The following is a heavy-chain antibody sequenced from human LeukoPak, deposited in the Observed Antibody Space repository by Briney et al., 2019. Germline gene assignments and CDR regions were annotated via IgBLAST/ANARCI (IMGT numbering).Heavy chain of an antibody. CDR3: AKDSPSGFDY. D-gene: IGHD3-10*01. CDR1: GFTFSHYG. CDR2: ISNDGSYK. V-gene: IGHV3-30*18. J-gene: IGHJ4*02. Sequence: PGRSLRLSRAASGFTFSHYGMHWVRQAPGKGLEWVAVISNDGSYKDYVNSVKGRFTISRDNSKNTLYLQMNSLTIEDTAVYYCAKDSPSGFDYWGQGILVTVSS.